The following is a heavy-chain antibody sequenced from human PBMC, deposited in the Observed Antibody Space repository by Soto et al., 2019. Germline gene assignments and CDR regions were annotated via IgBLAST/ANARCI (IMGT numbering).Heavy chain of an antibody. CDR3: ARTYGDYQSAFDI. CDR2: INPNSGGT. J-gene: IGHJ3*02. V-gene: IGHV1-2*04. Sequence: GASVKVSCKASGYTFTGYYMHWVRQAPGQGLEWMGWINPNSGGTNYAQKFQGWVTMTRDTSISTAYMELSRLRSDDTAVYYCARTYGDYQSAFDIWGQGTMVTVS. D-gene: IGHD4-17*01. CDR1: GYTFTGYY.